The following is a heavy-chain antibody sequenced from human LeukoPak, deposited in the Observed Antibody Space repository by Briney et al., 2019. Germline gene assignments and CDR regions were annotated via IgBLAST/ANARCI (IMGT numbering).Heavy chain of an antibody. J-gene: IGHJ5*02. CDR2: ISPTSAYI. V-gene: IGHV3-21*04. CDR3: AHTDSYYFDSGMVS. Sequence: GGSLRLSCAAAGFTLSGHSMNWVRQAPGKGLDWVSSISPTSAYIYYQDSGKGRFTISRDDAKNSLYLEMDSLRAEDTAVYYCAHTDSYYFDSGMVSWGQGALVTVSS. D-gene: IGHD3-22*01. CDR1: GFTLSGHS.